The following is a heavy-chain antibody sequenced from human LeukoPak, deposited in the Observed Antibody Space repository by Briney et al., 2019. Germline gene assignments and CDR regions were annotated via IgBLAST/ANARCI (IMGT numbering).Heavy chain of an antibody. CDR3: ARVAGYYDSSGYPYYFDY. J-gene: IGHJ4*02. CDR1: GFTFSSYS. D-gene: IGHD3-22*01. V-gene: IGHV3-21*01. Sequence: AGGSLRLSCAASGFTFSSYSMNWVRQAPGEGLESVSSISRSSSYIYYADSVKGRFTISRDNAKNSLYLQMNSLRAEDTAVYYCARVAGYYDSSGYPYYFDYWGQGTLVTVSS. CDR2: ISRSSSYI.